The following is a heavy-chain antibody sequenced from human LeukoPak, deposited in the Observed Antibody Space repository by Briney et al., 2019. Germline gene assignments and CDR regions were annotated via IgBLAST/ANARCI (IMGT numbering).Heavy chain of an antibody. CDR1: GYSINSAYY. Sequence: SETLSLTCTVSGYSINSAYYWGWIRQPPGKGLEWIGSVYHGGSTYYNPSLRSRVTISIDASKNQFSLKLTSVTAADTAIYYCARVVGAALYFFDSWGQGTLVTVSS. D-gene: IGHD1-26*01. CDR2: VYHGGST. J-gene: IGHJ4*02. V-gene: IGHV4-38-2*02. CDR3: ARVVGAALYFFDS.